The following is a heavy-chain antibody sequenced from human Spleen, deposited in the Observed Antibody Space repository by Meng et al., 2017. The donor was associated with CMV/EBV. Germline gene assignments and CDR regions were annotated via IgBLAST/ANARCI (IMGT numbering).Heavy chain of an antibody. CDR3: AREVFNGGSYYPDAFDI. Sequence: GGSLRLSCAASGFTFSSYAMHWVRQAPGKGLEWVAVISYDGSNKYYADSVKGRFTISRDNSKNTLYLQMNSLRAEDTAVYYCAREVFNGGSYYPDAFDIWGQGTLVTVSS. CDR1: GFTFSSYA. D-gene: IGHD1-26*01. CDR2: ISYDGSNK. V-gene: IGHV3-30*04. J-gene: IGHJ3*02.